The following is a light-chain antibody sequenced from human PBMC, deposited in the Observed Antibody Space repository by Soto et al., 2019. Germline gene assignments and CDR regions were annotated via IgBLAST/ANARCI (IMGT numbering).Light chain of an antibody. Sequence: DIVLTQSPDSLAVSLGERATINCTSSQSVFDSSDTKNSLAWYQKKPGQPPKLLIYWASIRESGVPDRFSGGGSGTDFTLTISSLRAEDVAVYYCQQFAAPRTFGKGTRVEIK. V-gene: IGKV4-1*01. CDR2: WAS. J-gene: IGKJ1*01. CDR3: QQFAAPRT. CDR1: QSVFDSSDTKNS.